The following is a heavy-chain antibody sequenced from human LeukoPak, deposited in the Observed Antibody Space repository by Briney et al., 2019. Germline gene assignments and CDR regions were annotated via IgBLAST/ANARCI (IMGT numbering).Heavy chain of an antibody. CDR2: ISSSGSTI. CDR3: AELGITMIGGV. D-gene: IGHD3-10*02. Sequence: GGTLRLSCAASGFTFSSYEMNWVRQAPGKGLEWVSYISSSGSTIYYADSVKGRFTISRDNAKNSLYLQMNRLRAEDTAVYYCAELGITMIGGVWGKGTTVTISS. J-gene: IGHJ6*04. V-gene: IGHV3-48*03. CDR1: GFTFSSYE.